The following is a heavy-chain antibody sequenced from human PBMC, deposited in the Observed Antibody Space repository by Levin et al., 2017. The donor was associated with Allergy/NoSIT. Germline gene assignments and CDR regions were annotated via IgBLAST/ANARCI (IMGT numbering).Heavy chain of an antibody. V-gene: IGHV3-23*01. CDR2: ISPGGDTT. D-gene: IGHD1-26*01. Sequence: AGGSLRLSCAASGFTFNSYAMSWVRQAPGKGLEWVSAISPGGDTTYYADSVMGRFTISRDNSENTLYLQMSSLRAEDTAVYYCAQFYGGGATQTRAYYFDYWGQGTLVTVSS. J-gene: IGHJ4*02. CDR1: GFTFNSYA. CDR3: AQFYGGGATQTRAYYFDY.